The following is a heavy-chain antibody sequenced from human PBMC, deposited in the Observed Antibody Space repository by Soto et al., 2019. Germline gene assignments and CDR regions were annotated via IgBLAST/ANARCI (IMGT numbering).Heavy chain of an antibody. Sequence: QVQLQQWGAGLLKPSETLSLTCAVYGGSFSGYYWSWVRQSPGKGLEWIGEINPTGGTNYNPSLKSRVTISVDTSKDQFSLQLSSVTAADTAVYYCARTRATPASGNLDYWGQGTLVTVSS. CDR3: ARTRATPASGNLDY. V-gene: IGHV4-34*01. D-gene: IGHD1-1*01. CDR2: INPTGGT. J-gene: IGHJ4*02. CDR1: GGSFSGYY.